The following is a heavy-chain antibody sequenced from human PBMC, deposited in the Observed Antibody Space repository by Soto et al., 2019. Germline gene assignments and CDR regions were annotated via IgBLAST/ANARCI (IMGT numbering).Heavy chain of an antibody. CDR2: INHSGST. Sequence: QVQLQQWGAGLLKPSETLSLTCAVYGGSFSGYYWSWIRQPPGKGLEWIGEINHSGSTNYNPSLKRRVTIPVDTSKNQSSLKLSSVTAADTAVYYCARGRGGLVRFDYWGQGTLVTVSS. V-gene: IGHV4-34*01. D-gene: IGHD3-9*01. CDR3: ARGRGGLVRFDY. CDR1: GGSFSGYY. J-gene: IGHJ4*02.